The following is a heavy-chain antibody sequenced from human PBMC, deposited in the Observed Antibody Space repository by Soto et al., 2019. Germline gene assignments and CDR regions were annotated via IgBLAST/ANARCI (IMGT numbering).Heavy chain of an antibody. CDR2: IYYSGST. CDR3: ARRILYGSYYYGMDV. V-gene: IGHV4-61*01. J-gene: IGHJ6*02. D-gene: IGHD2-8*02. CDR1: GGSVSSGSYY. Sequence: QVQLQESGPGLVKPSETLSLTCTVSGGSVSSGSYYWSWIRQPPGKGLEWIGYIYYSGSTNYNPSLKSRVTISVATSKNQFSLKLSSVTAAVTAVYYCARRILYGSYYYGMDVWGQGTTVTVSS.